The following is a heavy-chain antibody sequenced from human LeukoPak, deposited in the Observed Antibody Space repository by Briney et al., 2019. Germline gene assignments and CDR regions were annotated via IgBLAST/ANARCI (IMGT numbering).Heavy chain of an antibody. J-gene: IGHJ4*02. D-gene: IGHD3-22*01. CDR2: IYYSGST. CDR3: ARGTAGYYYDSSGYYVDY. V-gene: IGHV4-59*12. Sequence: SETLSLTCTVSGGSISSYYWSWIRQPPGKGLEWIGYIYYSGSTNYNPSLKSRVTISVDTSKNQFSLKLSSVTAADTAVYYCARGTAGYYYDSSGYYVDYWGQGTLVTVSS. CDR1: GGSISSYY.